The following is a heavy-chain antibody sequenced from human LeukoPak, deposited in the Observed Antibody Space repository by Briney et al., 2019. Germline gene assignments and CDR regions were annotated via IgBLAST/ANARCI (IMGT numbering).Heavy chain of an antibody. CDR1: GFSLSSYS. D-gene: IGHD1/OR15-1a*01. CDR2: ILFDGRNR. V-gene: IGHV3-30*04. J-gene: IGHJ5*02. Sequence: GGSLRLSCAGSGFSLSSYSMHWVRQAPGKGLEWVAIILFDGRNRYYADSVQGRFSISRDISKNTVYLEMNSLRGDDTVVYYCARGREYELPENKFDPWGQGTLVTVSS. CDR3: ARGREYELPENKFDP.